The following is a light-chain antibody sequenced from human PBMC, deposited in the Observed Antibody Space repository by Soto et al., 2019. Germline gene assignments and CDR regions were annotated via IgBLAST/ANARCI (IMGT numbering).Light chain of an antibody. J-gene: IGKJ2*01. Sequence: EIVLTQSPGTLSLSPGERATLSCRASQSVSSSYLAWYQQKPGQAPRLLIYGASSRATSVPARFSGSGSGTDFTLTISRLEPEDFAVYYCQQYGSSPMYTFGQGTKLEIK. CDR2: GAS. V-gene: IGKV3-20*01. CDR3: QQYGSSPMYT. CDR1: QSVSSSY.